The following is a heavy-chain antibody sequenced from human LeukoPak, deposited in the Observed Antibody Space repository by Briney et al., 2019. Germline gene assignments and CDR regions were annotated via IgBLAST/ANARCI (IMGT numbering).Heavy chain of an antibody. CDR1: GFTFSGYG. CDR2: IRFDATIK. V-gene: IGHV3-30*02. CDR3: AKVSPINPSGYLDY. J-gene: IGHJ4*02. D-gene: IGHD3-22*01. Sequence: GGFLRLSCAASGFTFSGYGMHWLRQAPGKGLDWVAFIRFDATIKDYADSVKGRFTISRDNSKNTLYLQMNSLRAEDTAIYYCAKVSPINPSGYLDYWGQGTLVTVSS.